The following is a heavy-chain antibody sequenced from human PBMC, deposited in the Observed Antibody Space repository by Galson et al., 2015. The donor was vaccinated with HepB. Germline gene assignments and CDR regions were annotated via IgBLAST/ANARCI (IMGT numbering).Heavy chain of an antibody. CDR3: ARNYYDIIAVRG. Sequence: SLRLSCAASGFTVSSNHMSWVRQAPGKGLEWVSVIYTGGSTYYADSVKGRFTISRDISKNTLYLQMDSLRAEDTAVYYCARNYYDIIAVRGWGQGTLVTVPS. J-gene: IGHJ4*02. V-gene: IGHV3-53*01. D-gene: IGHD3-22*01. CDR2: IYTGGST. CDR1: GFTVSSNH.